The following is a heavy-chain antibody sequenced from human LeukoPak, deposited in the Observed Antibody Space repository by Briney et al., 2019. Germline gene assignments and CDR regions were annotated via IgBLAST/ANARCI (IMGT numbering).Heavy chain of an antibody. J-gene: IGHJ4*02. Sequence: GEYLKISCKASGYTFTHQWIGWGRQKSGSGLEWMGIIYPRDSDTRYSPSFQGHVTISADTSINTAYLEWSRLEASDTGIYYCARHSDVIGAIWGQGTLVTVSS. CDR1: GYTFTHQW. D-gene: IGHD3-10*01. V-gene: IGHV5-51*01. CDR3: ARHSDVIGAI. CDR2: IYPRDSDT.